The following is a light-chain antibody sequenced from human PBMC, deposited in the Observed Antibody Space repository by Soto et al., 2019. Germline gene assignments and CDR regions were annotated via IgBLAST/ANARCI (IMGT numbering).Light chain of an antibody. V-gene: IGKV2-30*01. Sequence: DVVMTQSPLSLPVTLGQSASISCTSSQSLVYADGNTYLNWLQQRPGQSPSRLIYKVFNRDSGVPDRFSGSASGSEFTLTISRVEAEDIGVYYCMQTAHWPYTFGRGTKVDIK. CDR3: MQTAHWPYT. CDR1: QSLVYADGNTY. CDR2: KVF. J-gene: IGKJ2*01.